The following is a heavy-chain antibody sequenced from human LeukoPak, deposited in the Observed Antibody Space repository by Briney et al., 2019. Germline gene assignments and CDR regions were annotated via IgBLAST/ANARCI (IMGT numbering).Heavy chain of an antibody. D-gene: IGHD4-23*01. CDR2: ISYDGSNK. CDR3: RVEWLNVGGAFDI. J-gene: IGHJ3*02. V-gene: IGHV3-30*03. CDR1: GFTFSNYW. Sequence: GGSLRLSCAASGFTFSNYWMSWVRQAPGKGLEWVAVISYDGSNKYYADSVKGRFTISRDNSKNTLYLQMNSLRAEDTAVYYCRVEWLNVGGAFDIWGQGTMVTVSS.